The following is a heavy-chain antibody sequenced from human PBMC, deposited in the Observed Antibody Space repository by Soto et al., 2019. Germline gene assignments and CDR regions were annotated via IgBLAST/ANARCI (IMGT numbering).Heavy chain of an antibody. Sequence: QVQLVESGGGVVQPGRSLRLSCAASGFTVTSHAMHWVRQAPGKGPEWVAVIWYDGDNKYYADSVKGRFTISRDNSKNTLYLQMNSLRAEETAVYYCARDIDRCSYGLDYWGQGTLVTVSS. CDR1: GFTVTSHA. CDR2: IWYDGDNK. J-gene: IGHJ4*02. CDR3: ARDIDRCSYGLDY. D-gene: IGHD5-18*01. V-gene: IGHV3-33*01.